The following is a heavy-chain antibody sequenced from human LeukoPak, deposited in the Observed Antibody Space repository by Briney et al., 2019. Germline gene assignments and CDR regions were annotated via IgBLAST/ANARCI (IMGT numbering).Heavy chain of an antibody. CDR2: INPNSGDT. CDR3: ARSHSSFFDS. CDR1: GYTFTGYY. V-gene: IGHV1-2*02. J-gene: IGHJ4*02. D-gene: IGHD6-6*01. Sequence: GASVKVSCKASGYTFTGYYMHWVRQAPGQGLEWMGWINPNSGDTNFAQKIQGRVTMTRDTSTSTAYMELSGLRSDDAAVYYCARSHSSFFDSWGQGTLVTVSS.